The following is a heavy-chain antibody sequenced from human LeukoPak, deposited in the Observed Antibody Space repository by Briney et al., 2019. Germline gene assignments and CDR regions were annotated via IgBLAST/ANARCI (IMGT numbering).Heavy chain of an antibody. Sequence: GGSLRLSCAASGFTFSSYSMNWVRQAPGKGLEWVSSISSSSSYIYYADSVKGRFTISRDNAKNSLYLQMNGLRAKDTAVYYCAREGAAYCGGDCYSNHMDVWGQGTTVTVSS. V-gene: IGHV3-21*01. D-gene: IGHD2-21*02. CDR1: GFTFSSYS. CDR2: ISSSSSYI. CDR3: AREGAAYCGGDCYSNHMDV. J-gene: IGHJ6*02.